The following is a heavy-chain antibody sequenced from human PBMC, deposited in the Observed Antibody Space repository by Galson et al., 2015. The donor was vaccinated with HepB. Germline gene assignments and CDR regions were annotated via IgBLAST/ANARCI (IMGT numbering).Heavy chain of an antibody. V-gene: IGHV6-1*01. CDR1: GDSVSNNSAA. Sequence: CAISGDSVSNNSAAWNWIRQSPSRGLEWLGRTYYRSRWHNDYPVSVKSRITINPDTSKNQFSLQLNSVTPEDTAVYYCARDRDSAMVEGFDYWGQGTLVTVSS. D-gene: IGHD5-18*01. CDR2: TYYRSRWHN. J-gene: IGHJ4*02. CDR3: ARDRDSAMVEGFDY.